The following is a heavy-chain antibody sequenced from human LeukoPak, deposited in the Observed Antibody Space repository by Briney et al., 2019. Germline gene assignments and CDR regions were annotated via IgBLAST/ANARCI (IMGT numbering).Heavy chain of an antibody. V-gene: IGHV4-34*01. CDR2: INHSGST. Sequence: SETLSLTCAVYGGSFSGYYWSWIRQPPGKGLEWIGEINHSGSTNYNPSLKSRVTISVDTSKNQFSLKLSSVTAADTAVYYCARAYPAATFDYWGQGTLVTVSS. D-gene: IGHD2-2*01. J-gene: IGHJ4*02. CDR1: GGSFSGYY. CDR3: ARAYPAATFDY.